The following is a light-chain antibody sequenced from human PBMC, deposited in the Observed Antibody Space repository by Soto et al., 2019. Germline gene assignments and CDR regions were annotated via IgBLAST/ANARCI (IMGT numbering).Light chain of an antibody. V-gene: IGLV2-14*01. CDR1: RSDVGGYNF. CDR3: SSYTSSNALNVL. J-gene: IGLJ2*01. Sequence: QSALTQPASVSGSPGQSITISCTGTRSDVGGYNFVSWYQQHPGDAPKLMIYEVSNRPSGVSNRFSGSKSGNTASLTISGLQPEDEADYYCSSYTSSNALNVLFGGGTKLTVL. CDR2: EVS.